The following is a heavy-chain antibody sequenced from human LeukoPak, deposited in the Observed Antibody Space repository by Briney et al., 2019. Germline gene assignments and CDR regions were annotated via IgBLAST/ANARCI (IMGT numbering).Heavy chain of an antibody. V-gene: IGHV3-23*01. CDR1: GFTFSSYS. CDR2: VSGDGGTT. CDR3: ARGVGGRDGSGYHAPWYFDY. Sequence: GGSLRLSCAASGFTFSSYSMNWVRQAPGKGLEWASGVSGDGGTTYFADSVKGRFTISRDNSKNALYLQMNSLRAEDTAVYYCARGVGGRDGSGYHAPWYFDYWGQGTLVTVSS. D-gene: IGHD3-22*01. J-gene: IGHJ4*02.